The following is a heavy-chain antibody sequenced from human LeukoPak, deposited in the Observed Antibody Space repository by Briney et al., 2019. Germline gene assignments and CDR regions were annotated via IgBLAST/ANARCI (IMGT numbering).Heavy chain of an antibody. D-gene: IGHD4-17*01. Sequence: GGSLRLSCAASGFTFSDYYMSWIRQAPGKGLEWVSSISTTSSYIYYADSVKGRFTISRDNAKNSLYLQMNSLRAEDTAVYYCARLRGDYGDDYWGQGTLVTVSS. CDR3: ARLRGDYGDDY. J-gene: IGHJ4*02. CDR1: GFTFSDYY. V-gene: IGHV3-11*06. CDR2: ISTTSSYI.